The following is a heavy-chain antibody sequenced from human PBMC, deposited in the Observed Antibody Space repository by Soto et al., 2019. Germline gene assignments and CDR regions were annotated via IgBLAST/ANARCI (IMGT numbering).Heavy chain of an antibody. J-gene: IGHJ3*02. V-gene: IGHV1-69*13. CDR2: IIPIFGTA. D-gene: IGHD6-6*01. CDR3: ARARRYSSSSWGAFDI. Sequence: ASVKVSCKASGGTFSSYAISWVRQAPGQGLEWMGGIIPIFGTANYAQKFQGRVTITADESTSTAYMELSSLRSEDTAVYYCARARRYSSSSWGAFDIWGQGTMVTVSS. CDR1: GGTFSSYA.